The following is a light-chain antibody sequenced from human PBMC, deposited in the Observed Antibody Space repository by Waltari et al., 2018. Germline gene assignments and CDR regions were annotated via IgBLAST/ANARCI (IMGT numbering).Light chain of an antibody. CDR3: SSYATTYSFV. J-gene: IGLJ1*01. CDR1: SSDIGAYNY. V-gene: IGLV2-8*01. Sequence: SPGQSVTIACTGTSSDIGAYNYVSWYQQHPGKAPKLLIYEVSARPSGVPDRFSGSKSGNTASLTVSGLQAEDEADYYCSSYATTYSFVFGSGTRVAVL. CDR2: EVS.